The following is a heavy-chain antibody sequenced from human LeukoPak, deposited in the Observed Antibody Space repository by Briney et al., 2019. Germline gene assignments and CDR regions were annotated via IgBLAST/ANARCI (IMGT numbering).Heavy chain of an antibody. CDR3: TTSKYFQE. Sequence: PGGSLRLSCAASGFTFSSYTMNWVRQAPGKGLEWVSIISGGGATTCYADSVKGRFTISRDNSKNTLYLQMNSLRAEDTAVYHCTTSKYFQEWGQGTLVTVSS. CDR2: ISGGGATT. V-gene: IGHV3-23*01. D-gene: IGHD2-2*01. J-gene: IGHJ1*01. CDR1: GFTFSSYT.